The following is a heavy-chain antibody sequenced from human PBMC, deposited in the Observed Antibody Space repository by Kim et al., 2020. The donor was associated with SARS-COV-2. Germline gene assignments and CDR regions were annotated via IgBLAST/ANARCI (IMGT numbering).Heavy chain of an antibody. J-gene: IGHJ6*02. Sequence: VKGRFTISRDNSKNSLYLQMNSLRTEDTALYYCAKDRDYEGYYYYGMDVWGQGTTVTVSS. V-gene: IGHV3-43*01. CDR3: AKDRDYEGYYYYGMDV. D-gene: IGHD4-17*01.